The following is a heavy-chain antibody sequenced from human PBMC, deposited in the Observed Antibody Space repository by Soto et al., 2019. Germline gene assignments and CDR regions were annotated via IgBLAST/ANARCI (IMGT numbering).Heavy chain of an antibody. V-gene: IGHV3-53*01. CDR2: IYSAGST. CDR1: GFTVNSNY. CDR3: ARENFDY. J-gene: IGHJ4*02. Sequence: GGSLRLSCATSGFTVNSNYMSWVRQAPGKGLEWVSVIYSAGSTYYADSVKGRFTISRDNSKNTLYLQMNSLRAEDTAVYYCARENFDYWGQGTLVTVSS.